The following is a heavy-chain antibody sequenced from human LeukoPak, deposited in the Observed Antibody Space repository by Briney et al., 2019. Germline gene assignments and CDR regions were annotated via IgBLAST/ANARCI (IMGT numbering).Heavy chain of an antibody. CDR3: AKGGETNPYYYYYMDV. CDR1: GFTFDDYA. V-gene: IGHV3-9*01. Sequence: GGSLRLSCAASGFTFDDYAMHWVRGAPGKGLEWVSGISWNSGSIGYADSVKGRFTISRDNAKNSLYLQRNSLRAEDTALYYCAKGGETNPYYYYYMDVGDKGTTVTISS. CDR2: ISWNSGSI. D-gene: IGHD3-10*01. J-gene: IGHJ6*03.